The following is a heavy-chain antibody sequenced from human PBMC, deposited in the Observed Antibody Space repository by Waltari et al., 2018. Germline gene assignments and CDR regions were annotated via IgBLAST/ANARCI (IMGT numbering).Heavy chain of an antibody. Sequence: QVQLQESGPGLVKPSETLSLTCAVSGYSISSGYYWGWIRQPPGKGLEWIGSIYHSGSTSYNPAPKSRVTISVDTSKNQFSLKLSSVTAADTAVYYCARRAARDAFDIWGQGTMVTVSS. CDR3: ARRAARDAFDI. CDR2: IYHSGST. J-gene: IGHJ3*02. D-gene: IGHD6-13*01. CDR1: GYSISSGYY. V-gene: IGHV4-38-2*01.